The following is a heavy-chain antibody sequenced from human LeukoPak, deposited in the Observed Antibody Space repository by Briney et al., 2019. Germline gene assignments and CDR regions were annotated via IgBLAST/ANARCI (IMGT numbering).Heavy chain of an antibody. J-gene: IGHJ4*02. CDR3: AREYYDFWSGPYDY. D-gene: IGHD3-3*01. Sequence: SETLSLTCTVSGGSISSSSYYWGWIRQPPGKGLEWIGSIYCSGSTYYNPSLKSRVTISVDTSKNQFSLKLSSVTAADTAVYYCAREYYDFWSGPYDYWGQGTLVTVSS. V-gene: IGHV4-39*07. CDR2: IYCSGST. CDR1: GGSISSSSYY.